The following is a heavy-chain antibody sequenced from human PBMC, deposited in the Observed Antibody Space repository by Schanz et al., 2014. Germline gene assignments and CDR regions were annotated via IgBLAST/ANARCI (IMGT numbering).Heavy chain of an antibody. CDR2: ISGSGGDSV. CDR1: GFTFSTTW. J-gene: IGHJ6*03. Sequence: EVQLVESGGGLIKPGGSLRLSCLASGFTFSTTWMNWVRQAPGKGLEWLSHISGSGGDSVDYADSVKGRFTISRDNTRNSLYLQMNSLRAEDTAVYYCARPSDSSWYMDVWGKGTTVTVSS. D-gene: IGHD2-21*02. V-gene: IGHV3-48*04. CDR3: ARPSDSSWYMDV.